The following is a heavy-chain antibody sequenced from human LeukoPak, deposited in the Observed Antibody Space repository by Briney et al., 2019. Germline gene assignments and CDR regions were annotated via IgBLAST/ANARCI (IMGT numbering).Heavy chain of an antibody. V-gene: IGHV5-10-1*01. J-gene: IGHJ2*01. CDR1: GYSFNTYW. Sequence: KAGESLKISCRGSGYSFNTYWIGWVRQMPGKGLEWMGRIDPSDSYTNYNPSFQGHVTISADKSISTAYLQWSTLKASDTAMYYCARRINPIAAAGTTVDWFFDLWGRGTLVTVSS. CDR2: IDPSDSYT. CDR3: ARRINPIAAAGTTVDWFFDL. D-gene: IGHD6-13*01.